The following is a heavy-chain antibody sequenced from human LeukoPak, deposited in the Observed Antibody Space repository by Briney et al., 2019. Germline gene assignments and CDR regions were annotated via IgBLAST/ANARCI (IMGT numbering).Heavy chain of an antibody. V-gene: IGHV4-34*01. J-gene: IGHJ5*02. Sequence: SETLSLTCAVYGGSFSGYYWSWIRQPPGKGLEWIGEINHSGSTNYNPSLKSRVTISVDTSKNQFSLKLSSVTAADTAVYYCARTSIYYDSSGYRSWGQGTLLTVSS. CDR3: ARTSIYYDSSGYRS. CDR2: INHSGST. CDR1: GGSFSGYY. D-gene: IGHD3-22*01.